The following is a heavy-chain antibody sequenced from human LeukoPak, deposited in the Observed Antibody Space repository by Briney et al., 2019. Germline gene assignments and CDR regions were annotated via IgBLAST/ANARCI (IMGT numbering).Heavy chain of an antibody. D-gene: IGHD3-16*02. CDR1: GGSLSSYF. CDR2: IYSSGST. CDR3: ATDSFIVGIADFDY. J-gene: IGHJ4*02. Sequence: SETLSLTCTVSGGSLSSYFWSWIRLSPGKGLEWIGYIYSSGSTNYNPSLRSRVTISVDTSKRQFSLKVNSVTAADTAVYYCATDSFIVGIADFDYWGQGTLVTVSS. V-gene: IGHV4-59*01.